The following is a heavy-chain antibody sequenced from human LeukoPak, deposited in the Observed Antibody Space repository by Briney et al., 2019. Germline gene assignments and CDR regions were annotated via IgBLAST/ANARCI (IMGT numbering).Heavy chain of an antibody. Sequence: SETLSLTCTVSGGSISNYYWSWIRQPAGKGLEWIGRIYSSGTTIYNPSLKSRVNMSVDTSKNQLSLKLGSVTAADTAVYLCASGSSGYDPWGQGTLVTVSS. CDR1: GGSISNYY. D-gene: IGHD5-12*01. CDR3: ASGSSGYDP. CDR2: IYSSGTT. J-gene: IGHJ5*02. V-gene: IGHV4-4*07.